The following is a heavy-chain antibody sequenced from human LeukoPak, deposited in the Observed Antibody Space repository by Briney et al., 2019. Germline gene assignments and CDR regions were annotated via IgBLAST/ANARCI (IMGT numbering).Heavy chain of an antibody. D-gene: IGHD3-10*01. CDR3: AEDYYGRDAFDI. CDR1: GYTFTGYY. Sequence: GASVKVSCKASGYTFTGYYMHWVRQAPGQGLEWMGWTNPNSGGTNYAQKFQGRVTMTRDTSISTAYMELSRLRSDDTAVYYCAEDYYGRDAFDIWGQGTMVTVSS. J-gene: IGHJ3*02. V-gene: IGHV1-2*02. CDR2: TNPNSGGT.